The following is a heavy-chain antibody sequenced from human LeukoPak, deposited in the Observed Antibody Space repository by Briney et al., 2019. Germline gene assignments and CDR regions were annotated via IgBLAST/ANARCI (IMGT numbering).Heavy chain of an antibody. CDR1: GYTFTKFD. CDR3: ATGGGLRRYGHDAFDI. Sequence: GASVKVSCKASGYTFTKFDINWVRQAAGQGVEWMGWVNLKSGYTGYAQKFQGRLTITRDTSINTAYMELSSLRSEDTAVYYCATGGGLRRYGHDAFDIWGQGTMVTVSS. J-gene: IGHJ3*02. CDR2: VNLKSGYT. V-gene: IGHV1-8*03. D-gene: IGHD5-12*01.